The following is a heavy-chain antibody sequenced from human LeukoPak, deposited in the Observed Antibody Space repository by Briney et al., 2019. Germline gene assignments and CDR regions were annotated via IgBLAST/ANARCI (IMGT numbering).Heavy chain of an antibody. CDR1: GYTFTRYY. J-gene: IGHJ4*02. CDR2: INPNSGGT. D-gene: IGHD3-22*01. V-gene: IGHV1-2*02. CDR3: ARVAQHRYYYDSSDYRYYFDY. Sequence: ASVKVSCKASGYTFTRYYMHWVRQAPGQGLEWMGWINPNSGGTNYAQKLQGRVTMTTDTSTTTAYMELRSLRSDDTAVYYCARVAQHRYYYDSSDYRYYFDYWGQGTLVTVSS.